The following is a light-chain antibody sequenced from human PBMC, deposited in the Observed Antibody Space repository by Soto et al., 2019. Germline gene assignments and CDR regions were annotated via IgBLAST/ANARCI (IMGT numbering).Light chain of an antibody. CDR3: QSYGSSPSANFV. V-gene: IGLV1-40*01. Sequence: QSVLTQPPSVSRAPGQRVTISCTGSSSNIGAGYDVHWYQQLPGKAPKLLIYGNDNRPSGVPERFSGSKSGTSASLAITGLRADDEADYYCQSYGSSPSANFVFGTGTKLTVL. CDR2: GND. J-gene: IGLJ1*01. CDR1: SSNIGAGYD.